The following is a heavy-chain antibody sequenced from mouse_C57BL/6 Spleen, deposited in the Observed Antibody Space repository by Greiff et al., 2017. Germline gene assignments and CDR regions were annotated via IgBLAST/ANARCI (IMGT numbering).Heavy chain of an antibody. CDR2: IYPRSGNT. D-gene: IGHD2-4*01. J-gene: IGHJ2*01. CDR1: GYTFTSYG. V-gene: IGHV1-81*01. CDR3: ARRNDYDEVYFDY. Sequence: QVQLKQSGAELARPGASVKLSCKASGYTFTSYGISWVKQRTGQGLEWIGEIYPRSGNTYYNEKFKGKATLTADKSSSTAYMELRSLTSEDSAVYFCARRNDYDEVYFDYWGQGTTLTVSS.